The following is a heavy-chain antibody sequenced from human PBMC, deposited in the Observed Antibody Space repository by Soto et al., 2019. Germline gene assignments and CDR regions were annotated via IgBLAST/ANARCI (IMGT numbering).Heavy chain of an antibody. CDR1: GYTFSTHA. V-gene: IGHV1-3*01. Sequence: ASVKVSCNASGYTFSTHAMHWVRQAPGQSLEWMGWIHGGTGQTKHSHRFQDRVSITRDTSASTAYMELSSLRSEDTAVYYCARGKGMEENYYFYGLDIWGQGTTVTVSS. CDR2: IHGGTGQT. CDR3: ARGKGMEENYYFYGLDI. D-gene: IGHD1-1*01. J-gene: IGHJ6*02.